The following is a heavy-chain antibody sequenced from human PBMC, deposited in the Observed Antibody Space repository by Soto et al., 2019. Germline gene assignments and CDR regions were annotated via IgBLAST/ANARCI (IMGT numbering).Heavy chain of an antibody. V-gene: IGHV3-48*01. CDR2: ISSSSSTI. Sequence: EVQLVESGGGLVQPGGSLRLCWAASGFTFSSYSMNWVRQAPGKGLEWVSYISSSSSTIYYADSVKGRFTISRDNAKNSLYLQMNSLRAEDTAVYYCARGGGCSGGSCNFDYWGQGTLVTVSS. CDR1: GFTFSSYS. CDR3: ARGGGCSGGSCNFDY. D-gene: IGHD2-15*01. J-gene: IGHJ4*02.